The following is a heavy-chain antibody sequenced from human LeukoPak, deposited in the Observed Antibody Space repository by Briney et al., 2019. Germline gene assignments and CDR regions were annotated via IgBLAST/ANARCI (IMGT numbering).Heavy chain of an antibody. J-gene: IGHJ6*02. Sequence: SETLSLTRSVSGGSISSYYWSWIRQPPGKGLEWIGYIYYSGSTNYNPSLKSRVTISIDRSKNQFSLKLSSVTAADTAVYYCARVVYCSGSSCYSYFYGMDVWGQGTTVTVSS. CDR1: GGSISSYY. D-gene: IGHD2-15*01. CDR3: ARVVYCSGSSCYSYFYGMDV. V-gene: IGHV4-59*01. CDR2: IYYSGST.